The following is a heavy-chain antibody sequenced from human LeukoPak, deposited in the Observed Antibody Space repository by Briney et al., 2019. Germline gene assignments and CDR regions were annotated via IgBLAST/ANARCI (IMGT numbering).Heavy chain of an antibody. J-gene: IGHJ5*02. V-gene: IGHV4-59*01. CDR1: GGSISSYY. D-gene: IGHD6-19*01. CDR2: IYYSGST. Sequence: PSETLSLTCTVSGGSISSYYWSWIRQPPGRGLEWIGYIYYSGSTNYNPSLKSRVTISVDTSKNQFSLKLSSVTAADTAVYYCAREYSSGSTWFDPWGQGTLVTVSS. CDR3: AREYSSGSTWFDP.